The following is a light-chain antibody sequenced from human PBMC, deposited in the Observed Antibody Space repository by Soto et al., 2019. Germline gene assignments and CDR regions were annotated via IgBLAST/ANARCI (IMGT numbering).Light chain of an antibody. CDR3: QVWDSSSDWV. J-gene: IGLJ3*02. CDR1: NIESKS. Sequence: SSVLTQSPSVSVAPGQTARISCGGDNIESKSVHWYQQRPGQAPVLVVFDGSDRPSGIPDRFSGSNSGNTATLTISRVEAGDEADYYCQVWDSSSDWVFGGGTKVTVL. CDR2: DGS. V-gene: IGLV3-21*02.